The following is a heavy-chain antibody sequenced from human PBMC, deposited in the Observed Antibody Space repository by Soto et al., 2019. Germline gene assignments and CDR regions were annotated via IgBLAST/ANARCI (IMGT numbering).Heavy chain of an antibody. CDR1: GGTFSSYT. J-gene: IGHJ4*02. CDR3: ARGNPCSGGSCYPFTGYFDY. V-gene: IGHV1-69*13. D-gene: IGHD2-15*01. CDR2: IIPIFGTA. Sequence: SVKVSCKASGGTFSSYTISWVRQAPGQGLEWMGRIIPIFGTANYAQKFQGRVTITADESTSTAYMELSSLRSEDTAVYYCARGNPCSGGSCYPFTGYFDYWGQGTLVTVSS.